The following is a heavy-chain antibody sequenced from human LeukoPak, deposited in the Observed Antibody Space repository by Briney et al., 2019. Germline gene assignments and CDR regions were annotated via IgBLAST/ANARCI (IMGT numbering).Heavy chain of an antibody. CDR1: GGSISSGRYY. Sequence: SETLSLTCTVSGGSISSGRYYWSWIRQPAGKGLEWIGRIYTSGSTNYNPSLKSRVTISVDTSKNQFSLKLSSVTAADTAVYYCARGGTVTTGIDYWGQGTLVTVSS. J-gene: IGHJ4*02. V-gene: IGHV4-61*02. D-gene: IGHD4-17*01. CDR2: IYTSGST. CDR3: ARGGTVTTGIDY.